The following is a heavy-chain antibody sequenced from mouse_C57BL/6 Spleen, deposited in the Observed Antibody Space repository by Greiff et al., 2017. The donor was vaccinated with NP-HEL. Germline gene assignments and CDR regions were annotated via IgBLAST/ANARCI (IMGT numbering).Heavy chain of an antibody. D-gene: IGHD1-1*01. J-gene: IGHJ4*01. CDR2: ILPGSGST. CDR3: ARSASYYYGSSAGLMDY. V-gene: IGHV1-9*01. CDR1: GYTFTGYW. Sequence: VQLQQSGAELMKPGASVKLSCKATGYTFTGYWIEWVKQRPGHGLEWIGEILPGSGSTNYNEKFKGKATFTADTSSNTAYMQLSSLTTDDSAIYYCARSASYYYGSSAGLMDYWGQGTSVTVSS.